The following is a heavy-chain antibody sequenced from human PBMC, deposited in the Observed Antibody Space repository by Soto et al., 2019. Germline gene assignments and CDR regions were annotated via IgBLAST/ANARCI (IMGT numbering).Heavy chain of an antibody. Sequence: HVTLKESGPVLVKPTETLTLTCTVSGFSLSNGKVGVSWIRQPPGKALEWLAHIFSNDEKSYRTSRKSRLTISEDTSKSQVVLTMTNVDPVDTATYYCARILFGRSVAGGYFYMDVWGKGTTVTVSS. CDR2: IFSNDEK. CDR1: GFSLSNGKVG. J-gene: IGHJ6*03. V-gene: IGHV2-26*01. D-gene: IGHD6-19*01. CDR3: ARILFGRSVAGGYFYMDV.